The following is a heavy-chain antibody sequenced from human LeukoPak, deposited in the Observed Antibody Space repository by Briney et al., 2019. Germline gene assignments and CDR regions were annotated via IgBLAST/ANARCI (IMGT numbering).Heavy chain of an antibody. CDR1: GYTFTSFG. CDR2: ISPYSGYT. CDR3: AREGSSSSWFKSVGVVDY. D-gene: IGHD6-13*01. V-gene: IGHV1-18*01. J-gene: IGHJ4*02. Sequence: ASVKVSCKASGYTFTSFGISWVRQAPGQGLEWMGWISPYSGYTKYPHKLQGRVTMTTDTSTNTAYMELRSLRSDDTAVYYCAREGSSSSWFKSVGVVDYWGQGTLVTVSS.